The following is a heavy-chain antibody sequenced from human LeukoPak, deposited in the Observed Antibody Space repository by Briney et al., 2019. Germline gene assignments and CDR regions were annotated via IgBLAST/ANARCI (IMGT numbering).Heavy chain of an antibody. CDR1: GDTFTGYY. D-gene: IGHD2-2*01. V-gene: IGHV1-2*02. J-gene: IGHJ4*02. CDR3: ARGGYCSSTSCYPPGY. CDR2: INPNSGGT. Sequence: ASVKVSCKASGDTFTGYYMHWVRQAPGQGLEWMGWINPNSGGTNYAQKFQGRVTMTRDTSISTAYMELSRLRSDDTAVYYCARGGYCSSTSCYPPGYWGQGTLVTVSS.